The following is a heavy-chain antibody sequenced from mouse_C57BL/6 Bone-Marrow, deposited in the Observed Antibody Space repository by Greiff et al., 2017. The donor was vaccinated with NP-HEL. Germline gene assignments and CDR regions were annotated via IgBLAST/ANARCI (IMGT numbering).Heavy chain of an antibody. CDR1: GFSLTSYA. CDR3: ARPSTMVTTGYYYAMDY. D-gene: IGHD2-2*01. CDR2: IWTGGGT. J-gene: IGHJ4*01. V-gene: IGHV2-9-1*01. Sequence: VQLQESGPGLVAPSQSLSITCTVSGFSLTSYAISWVRQPPGKGLEWLGVIWTGGGTNYNSALKSRLSISKDNSKSQVFLKMNSLQTDDTGRYSWARPSTMVTTGYYYAMDYWGQGTSVTVSS.